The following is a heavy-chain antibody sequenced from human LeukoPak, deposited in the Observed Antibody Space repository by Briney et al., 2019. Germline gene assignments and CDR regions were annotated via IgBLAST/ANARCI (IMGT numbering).Heavy chain of an antibody. CDR2: IYYSGST. CDR3: ARGRGYYDILTGLFDY. CDR1: GGSISSTVYY. Sequence: PSETLSLTCTVSGGSISSTVYYWSWIRQPPGKGLEWIGYIYYSGSTNYNPSLKSRVTISVDTSKNQFSLKLSSVTAADTAVYYCARGRGYYDILTGLFDYWGQGTLVTVSS. J-gene: IGHJ4*02. V-gene: IGHV4-61*08. D-gene: IGHD3-9*01.